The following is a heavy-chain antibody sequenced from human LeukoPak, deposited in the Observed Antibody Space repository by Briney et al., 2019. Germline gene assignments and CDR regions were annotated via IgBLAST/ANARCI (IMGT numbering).Heavy chain of an antibody. D-gene: IGHD4-17*01. Sequence: GESLKISCKASGYSFTNYWISWVRQMPGKGLEWMGRIDPSDSYTNYSPSFQGHVTISADKSISTAYLQWSSLKASDTAMYYCARQSNDYGDLNDYWYFDLWGRGTLVTVSS. CDR2: IDPSDSYT. CDR3: ARQSNDYGDLNDYWYFDL. V-gene: IGHV5-10-1*01. CDR1: GYSFTNYW. J-gene: IGHJ2*01.